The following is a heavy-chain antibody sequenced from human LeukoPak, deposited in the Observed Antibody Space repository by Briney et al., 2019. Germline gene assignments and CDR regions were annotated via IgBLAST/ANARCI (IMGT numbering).Heavy chain of an antibody. J-gene: IGHJ5*02. D-gene: IGHD2-2*01. V-gene: IGHV6-1*01. CDR3: ARRLTQYDCFDP. Sequence: SQTLSLTCAISGDSVSSNSVTWNWIRQSPSRGLEWLGRTYYRSTWYNDYAVSVRGRITVNPDTSKNQFPLHLNSVTPEDTAVYYCARRLTQYDCFDPRGQGILVTVSS. CDR2: TYYRSTWYN. CDR1: GDSVSSNSVT.